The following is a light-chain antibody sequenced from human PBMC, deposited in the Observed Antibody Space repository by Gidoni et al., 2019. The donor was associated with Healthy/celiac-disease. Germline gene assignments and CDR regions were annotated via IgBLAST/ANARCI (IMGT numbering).Light chain of an antibody. CDR1: PSVSSY. CDR2: DAY. V-gene: IGKV3-11*01. Sequence: IGSTQSPATLSLSPGERATLSCRASPSVSSYLAWYQQKPGQAPRLLIYDAYNRATGIPTRFSGSAYVTDFSLTISSVGPQDFAVYNCQQRSNWPPYTFGQGTQLEIK. J-gene: IGKJ2*01. CDR3: QQRSNWPPYT.